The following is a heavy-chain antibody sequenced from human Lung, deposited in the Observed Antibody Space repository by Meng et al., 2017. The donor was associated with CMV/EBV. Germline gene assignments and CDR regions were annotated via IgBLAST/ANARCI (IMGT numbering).Heavy chain of an antibody. V-gene: IGHV3-23*01. D-gene: IGHD2-2*01. CDR2: IRGSGDGT. CDR3: ARSARWGFCTTTSCQDYFDY. Sequence: GGSLRLSCAASGFTFSSYALNWVRQAPGRGLEWVSAIRGSGDGTNYADSVKGRFTISRDNSKNTVYLQKNSLRAEDTALYYCARSARWGFCTTTSCQDYFDYWGQGXLVTVSS. CDR1: GFTFSSYA. J-gene: IGHJ4*02.